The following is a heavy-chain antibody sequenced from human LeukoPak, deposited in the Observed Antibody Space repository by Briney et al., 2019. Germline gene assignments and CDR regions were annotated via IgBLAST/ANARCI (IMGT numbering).Heavy chain of an antibody. J-gene: IGHJ4*02. V-gene: IGHV3-7*01. CDR3: VKYGGDLGVAFDC. CDR1: GFTFSNYW. Sequence: PGGSLRLSCAASGFTFSNYWMSWVRQAPGKGLDWVANINIDGSEQYYADSFKGRFTISRDNAKNSLYLQMNSLRAEDTAVYYCVKYGGDLGVAFDCWGQGTLVTVSS. D-gene: IGHD2-21*01. CDR2: INIDGSEQ.